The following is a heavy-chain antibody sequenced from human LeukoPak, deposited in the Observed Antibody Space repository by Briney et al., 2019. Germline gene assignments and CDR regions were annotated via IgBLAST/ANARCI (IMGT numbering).Heavy chain of an antibody. Sequence: GGSLRLSCAASGFTFSSYSMNWVRQAPGKGLEWVSSISSSSSYIYYADSVKGRFTISRDNAKNSLYLQMNSLRAEDTAVYYCARETSSSWPHYYYYYMDVWGKGTTVTVSS. CDR3: ARETSSSWPHYYYYYMDV. CDR1: GFTFSSYS. D-gene: IGHD6-13*01. V-gene: IGHV3-21*01. J-gene: IGHJ6*03. CDR2: ISSSSSYI.